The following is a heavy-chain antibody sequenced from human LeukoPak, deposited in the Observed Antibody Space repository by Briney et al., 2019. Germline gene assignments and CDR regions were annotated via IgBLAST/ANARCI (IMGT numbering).Heavy chain of an antibody. D-gene: IGHD7-27*01. V-gene: IGHV3-43*02. CDR2: TSGDGGTT. Sequence: GGSLRLSCAASGFAFADYAIHWVRQGPGGGLEWVSLTSGDGGTTYYADSVKGRFTISRDNSENSLFLQMNSLRTEDTALYYCAKDMVWGWYFDLWGRGTLVTVSS. CDR1: GFAFADYA. CDR3: AKDMVWGWYFDL. J-gene: IGHJ2*01.